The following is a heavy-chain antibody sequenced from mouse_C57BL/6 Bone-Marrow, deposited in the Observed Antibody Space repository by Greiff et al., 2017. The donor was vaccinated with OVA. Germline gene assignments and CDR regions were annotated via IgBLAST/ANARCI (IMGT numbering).Heavy chain of an antibody. J-gene: IGHJ4*01. CDR1: GYSITSGYY. CDR3: AGDSSGYDYAMDY. CDR2: ISYDGSN. Sequence: DVQLQESGPGLVKPSQSLSLTCSVTGYSITSGYYWNWIRQFPGNKLEWMGYISYDGSNNYKPSLKNRISITRDTSKNQFFLKLNSVTTEDTATYYCAGDSSGYDYAMDYWGQGTSVTVSS. V-gene: IGHV3-6*01. D-gene: IGHD3-2*02.